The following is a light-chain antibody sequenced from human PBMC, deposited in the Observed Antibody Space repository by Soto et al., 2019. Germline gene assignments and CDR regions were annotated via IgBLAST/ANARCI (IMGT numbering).Light chain of an antibody. CDR3: QQYGNSPS. CDR2: GST. CDR1: QRVSVSS. V-gene: IGKV3-20*01. J-gene: IGKJ2*01. Sequence: VLTQSPGILSLSPGDRATLSCRSSQRVSVSSLAWYQQKPGQAPRVLFYGSTTRATGVPDRFSANGSGADFTLTISRLATGDFGVYHCQQYGNSPSFGPGTKLDIK.